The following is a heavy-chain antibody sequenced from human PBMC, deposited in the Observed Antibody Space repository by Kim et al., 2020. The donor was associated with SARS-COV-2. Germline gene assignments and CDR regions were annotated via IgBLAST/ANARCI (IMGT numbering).Heavy chain of an antibody. D-gene: IGHD3-22*01. Sequence: SVKVSCKASGGTFSSYTISWVRQAPGQGLEWMGRIIPILGIANYAQKFQGRVTITADKSTSTAYMELSSLRSEDTAVYYCASFHPPPHYDSSGYPDYWGQGTLVTVSS. CDR2: IIPILGIA. CDR3: ASFHPPPHYDSSGYPDY. V-gene: IGHV1-69*02. J-gene: IGHJ4*02. CDR1: GGTFSSYT.